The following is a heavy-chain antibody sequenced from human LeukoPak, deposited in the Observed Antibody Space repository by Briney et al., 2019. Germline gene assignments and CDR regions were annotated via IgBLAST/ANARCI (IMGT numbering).Heavy chain of an antibody. CDR1: GFTFSSYG. V-gene: IGHV3-30*02. D-gene: IGHD6-19*01. CDR2: IRYDGSNK. Sequence: PGRSLRLSCAASGFTFSSYGMHWVRQAPGKGLEWVAFIRYDGSNKYYADSVKGRFTISRDNSKNTLYLQMNSLRAEDTAVYYCAKDGGAVAPTSYYYMDVWGKGTTVTVSS. J-gene: IGHJ6*03. CDR3: AKDGGAVAPTSYYYMDV.